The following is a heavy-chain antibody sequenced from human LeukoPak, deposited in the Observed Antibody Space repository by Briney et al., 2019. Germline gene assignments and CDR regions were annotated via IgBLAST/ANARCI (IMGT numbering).Heavy chain of an antibody. CDR2: ISSSSSYI. V-gene: IGHV3-21*01. Sequence: KPGGSLRLSCAASGFTFSSYSMNWVRQAPGKGLEWVSSISSSSSYIYYADSVKGRFTISRDNAKNSLYLQMNSLRAEATAVYYCARNPIYSGYDRAIDPWGQGTLVTVSS. CDR1: GFTFSSYS. D-gene: IGHD5-12*01. J-gene: IGHJ5*02. CDR3: ARNPIYSGYDRAIDP.